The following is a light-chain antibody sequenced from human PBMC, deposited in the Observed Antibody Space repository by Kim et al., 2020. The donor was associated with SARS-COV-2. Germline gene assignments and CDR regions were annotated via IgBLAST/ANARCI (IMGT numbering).Light chain of an antibody. Sequence: GHSLPISCPAPHIDVGSSTRVSCYHQPPGTAPNVMIYEVSNRPSGVPDRFSGSKSGNTASLTISGLQAEDEADYYCSSYTSSNTVVFGGGTQLTVL. V-gene: IGLV2-18*02. CDR1: HIDVGSSTR. J-gene: IGLJ2*01. CDR3: SSYTSSNTVV. CDR2: EVS.